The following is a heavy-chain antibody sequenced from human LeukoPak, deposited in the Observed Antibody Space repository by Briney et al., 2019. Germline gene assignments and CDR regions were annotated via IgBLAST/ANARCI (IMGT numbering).Heavy chain of an antibody. CDR1: GGSISSSNW. D-gene: IGHD4-17*01. CDR3: ASTPTVTTYAFDI. CDR2: IYHSGST. V-gene: IGHV4-4*02. J-gene: IGHJ3*02. Sequence: KPSETLSLTCAVSGGSISSSNWWTWVRQPPGKGLEWIGEIYHSGSTNYNPSLKSRVTTSVDKSKNQFSLKLSSVTAADTAVYFCASTPTVTTYAFDIWGQGTMVTVSS.